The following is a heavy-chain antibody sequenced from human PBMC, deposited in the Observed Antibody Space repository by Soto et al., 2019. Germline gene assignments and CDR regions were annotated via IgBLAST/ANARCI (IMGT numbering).Heavy chain of an antibody. Sequence: QVQLVESGVGVVQPVRSLRLSCVASVFTFSHYGMHWVRQAPGKGLEWVAIIWNVGNNENYVDSVKGRFTISRDNSKNTLYLQMNSLKDEETAVYNCARYLPYSDIWNSLCTFWGKGPLVHVSA. D-gene: IGHD3-3*01. CDR2: IWNVGNNE. J-gene: IGHJ4*02. CDR1: VFTFSHYG. V-gene: IGHV3-33*01. CDR3: ARYLPYSDIWNSLCTF.